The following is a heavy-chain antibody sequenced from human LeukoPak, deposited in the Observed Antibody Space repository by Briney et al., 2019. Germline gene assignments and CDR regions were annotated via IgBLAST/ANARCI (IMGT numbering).Heavy chain of an antibody. J-gene: IGHJ3*02. D-gene: IGHD3-22*01. CDR2: ISSSSSYI. Sequence: TGGSLRLSCAASGFTFSSYSMNWVRQAPGKGLEWVSSISSSSSYIYYADSVKGRFTISRDNAKNSLYLQMNSLRAEDTAVYYCARTITMIVVVSDAFDIWGQGTWSPSLQ. V-gene: IGHV3-21*01. CDR1: GFTFSSYS. CDR3: ARTITMIVVVSDAFDI.